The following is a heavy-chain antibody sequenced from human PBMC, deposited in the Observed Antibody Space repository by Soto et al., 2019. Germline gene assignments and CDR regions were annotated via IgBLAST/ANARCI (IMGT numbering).Heavy chain of an antibody. CDR2: INPSGGST. Sequence: ASVKVSCKASGYTFTSYYMHWVRQAPGQGLEWMGIINPSGGSTSYAQKFQGRVTMTRDTSTSTVYMELSSLRSEDTAVYYWARGGFRMAARKGDGVTGTTRRVGAENWFDPWGQGTLVTVSS. CDR3: ARGGFRMAARKGDGVTGTTRRVGAENWFDP. CDR1: GYTFTSYY. J-gene: IGHJ5*02. D-gene: IGHD1-20*01. V-gene: IGHV1-46*01.